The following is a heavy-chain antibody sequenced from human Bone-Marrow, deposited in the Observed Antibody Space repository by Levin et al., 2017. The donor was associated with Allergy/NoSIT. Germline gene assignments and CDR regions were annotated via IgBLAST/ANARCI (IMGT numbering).Heavy chain of an antibody. J-gene: IGHJ6*02. CDR2: ISFDGNYK. V-gene: IGHV3-30*18. CDR1: GFTFSNFG. CDR3: AKDGPSTFRKYGMDV. Sequence: GGSLRLSCVASGFTFSNFGMHWVRQAPGKGLEWVAVISFDGNYKYYADSVKGRFTISRDNSQSTLYLQMNSLGGEDTAVYYCAKDGPSTFRKYGMDVWGQGTTVTVSS. D-gene: IGHD2/OR15-2a*01.